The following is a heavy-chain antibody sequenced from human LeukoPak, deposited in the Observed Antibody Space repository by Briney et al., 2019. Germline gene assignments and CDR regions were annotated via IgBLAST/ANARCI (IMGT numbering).Heavy chain of an antibody. CDR1: GFTFSSYW. Sequence: GGSLTLSCAASGFTFSSYWMSWVRQARGKGLEGVANIKQDGSEKYYVDSVKGRFTISRDNAKNSLYLQMNSLRAEDTAVYYCAARVPAARDKSAFDIWGQGTMVTVSS. CDR2: IKQDGSEK. D-gene: IGHD2-2*01. CDR3: AARVPAARDKSAFDI. J-gene: IGHJ3*02. V-gene: IGHV3-7*01.